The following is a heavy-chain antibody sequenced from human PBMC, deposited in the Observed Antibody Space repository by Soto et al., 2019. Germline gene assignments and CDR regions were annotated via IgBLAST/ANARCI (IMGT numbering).Heavy chain of an antibody. V-gene: IGHV4-31*03. CDR3: ARGNFGYDY. D-gene: IGHD4-4*01. CDR2: IYHSGNT. Sequence: SETLSLTCTVSGGPITSGDYYWSWIRQHPGKGLEWLGHIYHSGNTYYSPSLKSRISMSVDTSTNQFSLNLYSVTAAGTAVYYCARGNFGYDYWGQGAQVTVSS. J-gene: IGHJ4*02. CDR1: GGPITSGDYY.